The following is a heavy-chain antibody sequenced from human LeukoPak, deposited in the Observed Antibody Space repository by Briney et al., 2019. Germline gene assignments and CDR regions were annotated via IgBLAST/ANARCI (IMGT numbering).Heavy chain of an antibody. J-gene: IGHJ5*02. CDR2: THPSGNS. CDR1: GGSNNSYY. V-gene: IGHV4-4*09. Sequence: PSETLSLSCTVSGGSNNSYYWSWIRQPPGKGLEWIGYTHPSGNSNYSPSLKSRVTISMDTSRNQFSLKLSSVTAADTAVYYCARKAPKKGWFDPWGQGTLVTVSS. CDR3: ARKAPKKGWFDP.